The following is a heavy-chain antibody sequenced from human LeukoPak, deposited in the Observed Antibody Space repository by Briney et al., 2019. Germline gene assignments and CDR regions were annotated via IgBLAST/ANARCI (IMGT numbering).Heavy chain of an antibody. V-gene: IGHV4-39*01. CDR3: ARVDSKGYSYGFYYYYYMDV. J-gene: IGHJ6*03. CDR1: GGSISSYY. CDR2: IYYSGST. Sequence: PSETLSLTCTVSGGSISSYYWGWIRQPPGKGLEWIGSIYYSGSTYYNPSLKSRVTISVDTSKNQFSLKLSSVTAADTAVYYCARVDSKGYSYGFYYYYYMDVWGKGTTVTVSS. D-gene: IGHD5-18*01.